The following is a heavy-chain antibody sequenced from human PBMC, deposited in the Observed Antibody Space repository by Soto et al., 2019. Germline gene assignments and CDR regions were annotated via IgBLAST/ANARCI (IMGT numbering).Heavy chain of an antibody. V-gene: IGHV3-30*02. Sequence: GGSLRLSCVGSGFIFSNNGMHWVRQTPGKGLEWVAFMSYDGSDTFYADSVKGRFTISRDSSKNTLFLHMSNLRGDDTAMYYCTIVRVADSALDHWGQGTLVTVSS. D-gene: IGHD3-10*02. CDR1: GFIFSNNG. J-gene: IGHJ4*02. CDR2: MSYDGSDT. CDR3: TIVRVADSALDH.